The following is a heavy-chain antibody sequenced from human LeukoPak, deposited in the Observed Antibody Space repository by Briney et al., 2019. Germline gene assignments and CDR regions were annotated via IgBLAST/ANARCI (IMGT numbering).Heavy chain of an antibody. Sequence: GGSLRLSCAASGFTFSSYAMSWVRQAPGKGLEWVSAISGSGGSTYYADSVKGRFTISRDNSKNTLYLQMNSLRAEDTAVYYFAKASRRGRYCSGGSCPYYFDYWGQGTLVTVSS. V-gene: IGHV3-23*01. CDR2: ISGSGGST. CDR1: GFTFSSYA. CDR3: AKASRRGRYCSGGSCPYYFDY. J-gene: IGHJ4*02. D-gene: IGHD2-15*01.